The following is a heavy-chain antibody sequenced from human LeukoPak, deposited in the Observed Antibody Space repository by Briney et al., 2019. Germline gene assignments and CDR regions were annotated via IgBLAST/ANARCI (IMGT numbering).Heavy chain of an antibody. D-gene: IGHD3-3*01. Sequence: QPGGSLRLSCAASGFTFSSYGMHWVRQAPGKGLEWVAVISYDGSNKYYADSVKGRFTISRDNSKNTLYLQMNSLRAEDTAVYYCAKGGITIFGVVIIPNRYFDYWGQGTLVTVSS. V-gene: IGHV3-30*18. CDR1: GFTFSSYG. CDR3: AKGGITIFGVVIIPNRYFDY. J-gene: IGHJ4*02. CDR2: ISYDGSNK.